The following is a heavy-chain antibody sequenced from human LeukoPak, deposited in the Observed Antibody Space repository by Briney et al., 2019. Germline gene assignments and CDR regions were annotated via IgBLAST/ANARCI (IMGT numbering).Heavy chain of an antibody. Sequence: PSETLSLTCTVSGGSITSSTYYWGWIRQPPGEGLEWMGSIYYDGSTYYNPSLKSRVTISVDTSKNQFSLKLSSVTAADKAVSFCARLPTGTMDVWGQGTTVTVSS. CDR1: GGSITSSTYY. D-gene: IGHD1-14*01. CDR2: IYYDGST. CDR3: ARLPTGTMDV. J-gene: IGHJ6*02. V-gene: IGHV4-39*01.